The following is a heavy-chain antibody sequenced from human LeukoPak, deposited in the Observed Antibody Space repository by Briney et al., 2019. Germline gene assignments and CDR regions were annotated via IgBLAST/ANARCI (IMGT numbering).Heavy chain of an antibody. V-gene: IGHV1-69*13. D-gene: IGHD2-21*02. CDR1: GGTFSSYA. CDR3: ARDRVVVTANSFDY. Sequence: GASVKVSCKASGGTFSSYAISWVRQAPGQGLEWMGGIIPIFGTANYAQKFQGRVTITADESTSTAYMELSSLRSDDTAVYYCARDRVVVTANSFDYWGQGTLVTVSS. CDR2: IIPIFGTA. J-gene: IGHJ4*02.